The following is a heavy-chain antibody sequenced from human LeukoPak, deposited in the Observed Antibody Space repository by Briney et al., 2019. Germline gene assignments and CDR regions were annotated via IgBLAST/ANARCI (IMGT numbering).Heavy chain of an antibody. Sequence: GGSLRLSCAASGFTFSSYSMNWVRQAPGKGLEWVSSISSSSSYIYYADSVKGRFTISRDNSKNSLYLQMNSLRAEDTAVYYCAKESSGGWYFDYWGQGTLVTVSS. CDR1: GFTFSSYS. V-gene: IGHV3-21*04. CDR2: ISSSSSYI. J-gene: IGHJ4*02. D-gene: IGHD6-19*01. CDR3: AKESSGGWYFDY.